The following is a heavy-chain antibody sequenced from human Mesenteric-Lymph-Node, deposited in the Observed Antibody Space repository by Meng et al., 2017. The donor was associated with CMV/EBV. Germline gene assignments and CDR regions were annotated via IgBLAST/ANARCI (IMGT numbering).Heavy chain of an antibody. CDR3: ARSIYAAQGAFDI. J-gene: IGHJ3*02. Sequence: GESLKISCVASGLTFSSYPMSWVRQAPGRGLEWVSLIYSGGSTHHADSVKGRFTISRDNSKNTLYLQMNSLRAEDTAVYYCARSIYAAQGAFDIWGQGTMVTVSS. D-gene: IGHD3-3*02. V-gene: IGHV3-53*01. CDR1: GLTFSSYP. CDR2: IYSGGST.